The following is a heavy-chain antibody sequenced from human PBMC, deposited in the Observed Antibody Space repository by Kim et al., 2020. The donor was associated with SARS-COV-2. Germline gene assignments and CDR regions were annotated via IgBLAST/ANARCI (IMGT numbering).Heavy chain of an antibody. V-gene: IGHV3-30*18. CDR1: GFTFSTYG. J-gene: IGHJ5*01. Sequence: GGSLRLSCAASGFTFSTYGMHWVRQAPGKGLEWLAVISYDGTNKYYAEALKGRFTISRDNSKNTLYLQMNSLTAEDTSVYYCAKDPSPYSRSWNWFDYWG. D-gene: IGHD6-13*01. CDR3: AKDPSPYSRSWNWFDY. CDR2: ISYDGTNK.